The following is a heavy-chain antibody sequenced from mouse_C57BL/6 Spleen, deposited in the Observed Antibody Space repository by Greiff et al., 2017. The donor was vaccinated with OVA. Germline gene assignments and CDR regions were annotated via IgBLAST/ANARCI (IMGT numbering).Heavy chain of an antibody. CDR1: GYTFTSYW. J-gene: IGHJ4*01. D-gene: IGHD4-1*01. CDR3: ARGVTGTGAMDY. Sequence: VQLQQPGAELVRPGSSVKLSCKASGYTFTSYWMHWVKQRPIQGLEWIGNIDPSDSETHYNQKFKDKATLTVEKSSSTAYMQLSSLTSEDSAVYYCARGVTGTGAMDYWGQGTSVTVSS. V-gene: IGHV1-52*01. CDR2: IDPSDSET.